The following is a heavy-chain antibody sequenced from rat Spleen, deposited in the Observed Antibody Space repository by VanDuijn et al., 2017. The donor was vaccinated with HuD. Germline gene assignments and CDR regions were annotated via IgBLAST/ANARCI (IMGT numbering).Heavy chain of an antibody. J-gene: IGHJ2*01. D-gene: IGHD1-10*01. CDR3: AKVGGTTGDY. Sequence: EVQLVQSDGGLVQPGRSLKFSSAASGFTFSYFYMARLRQPPKKVPVWLASISPSGSSTYYGDSVKGRFTISRDNAKSTLYLQMDSLRSEDTATYYCAKVGGTTGDYWGQGVMVTVSS. CDR1: GFTFSYFY. CDR2: ISPSGSST. V-gene: IGHV5-25*01.